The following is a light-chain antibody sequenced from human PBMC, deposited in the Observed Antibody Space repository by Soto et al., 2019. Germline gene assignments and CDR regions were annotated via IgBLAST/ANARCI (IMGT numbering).Light chain of an antibody. CDR1: QSVSSSY. Sequence: EIVLTQSTGTLSLSLGVGAPQXGVAATSCXXXSQSVSSSYLAWYQQKPGQAPRLLIFGASIRVKGIPDRFIGSGSGTDFTLTISRLEPEDFAVYYCQHYVTSLTTFGQGTKVDIK. CDR2: GAS. J-gene: IGKJ1*01. CDR3: QHYVTSLTT. V-gene: IGKV3-20*01.